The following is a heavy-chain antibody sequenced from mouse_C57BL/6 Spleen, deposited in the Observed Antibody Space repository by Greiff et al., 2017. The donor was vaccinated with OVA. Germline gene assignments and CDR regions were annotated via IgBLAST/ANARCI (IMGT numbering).Heavy chain of an antibody. J-gene: IGHJ4*01. Sequence: EVKVVESGGGLVQPKGSLKLSCAASGFSFNTYAMNWVRQAPGKGLEWVARIRSKSNNYATYYADSVKDRFTISRDDSESMLYLQMNNLKTEDTAMYYCVRLTYYYYAMDYWGQGTSVTVSS. CDR1: GFSFNTYA. CDR3: VRLTYYYYAMDY. CDR2: IRSKSNNYAT. D-gene: IGHD5-1*01. V-gene: IGHV10-1*01.